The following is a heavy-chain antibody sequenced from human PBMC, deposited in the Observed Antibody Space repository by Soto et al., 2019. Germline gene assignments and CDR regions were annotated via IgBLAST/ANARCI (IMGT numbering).Heavy chain of an antibody. CDR3: ARGGHVVVVTAAFDY. CDR2: INPSGGHT. J-gene: IGHJ4*02. Sequence: GASVKVSCKASGSTFSNYYIHWVRQAPGQGLEWMGTINPSGGHTTYAQKFLGRVTMTRDTSTSTLYMELTSLRSEDTAVYYCARGGHVVVVTAAFDYWGQGTLVTVSS. D-gene: IGHD2-21*02. CDR1: GSTFSNYY. V-gene: IGHV1-46*03.